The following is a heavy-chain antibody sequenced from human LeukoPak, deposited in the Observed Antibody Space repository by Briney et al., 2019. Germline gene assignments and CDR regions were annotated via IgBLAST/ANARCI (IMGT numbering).Heavy chain of an antibody. Sequence: ASMKVSCKVSGYTLTDLPMHWARQAPGRGLEWMGSFDPADGETVYAQKFQGRVTMTADTSTDTVYMELSSLRSEDTAVYYCAGNREVDDSNGAFDIWGRGTMVTVSS. CDR1: GYTLTDLP. D-gene: IGHD3-22*01. V-gene: IGHV1-24*01. CDR3: AGNREVDDSNGAFDI. CDR2: FDPADGET. J-gene: IGHJ3*02.